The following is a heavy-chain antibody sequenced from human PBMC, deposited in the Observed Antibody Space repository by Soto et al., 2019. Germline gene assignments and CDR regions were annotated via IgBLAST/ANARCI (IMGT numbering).Heavy chain of an antibody. J-gene: IGHJ5*02. V-gene: IGHV1-46*01. CDR2: INPHGGST. CDR1: RDTFTSYY. CDR3: ARSSGGNFGIIIEGTNWCAP. D-gene: IGHD1-26*01. Sequence: ASVKVSCKAPRDTFTSYYINWVRQAPGQGLEWMGVINPHGGSTAYALMFKGRVTLTRDTSASTVYMEVSSLTSEDTAMYYCARSSGGNFGIIIEGTNWCAPWGQGTLVTVSS.